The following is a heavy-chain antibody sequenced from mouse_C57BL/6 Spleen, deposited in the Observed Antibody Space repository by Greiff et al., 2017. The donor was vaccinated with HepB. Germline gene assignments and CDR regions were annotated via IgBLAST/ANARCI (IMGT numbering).Heavy chain of an antibody. CDR2: IRNKANNHAT. J-gene: IGHJ1*03. CDR3: HGSSLHWYFDV. Sequence: EVQVVESGGGLVQPGGSMKLSCAASGFTFSDAWMDWVRQSPEKGLEWVAEIRNKANNHATYYAESVKGRFTISRDDSKSSVYLQMNSLRAEDTGIYYCHGSSLHWYFDVWGTGTTVTVSS. V-gene: IGHV6-6*01. D-gene: IGHD1-1*01. CDR1: GFTFSDAW.